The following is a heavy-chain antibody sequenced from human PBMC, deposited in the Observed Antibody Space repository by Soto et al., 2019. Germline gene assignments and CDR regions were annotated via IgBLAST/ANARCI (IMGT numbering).Heavy chain of an antibody. CDR1: GFTFSSYS. D-gene: IGHD3-10*01. CDR2: ISSSSSYI. V-gene: IGHV3-21*01. J-gene: IGHJ4*02. Sequence: EVQLVESGGGLVKPGGSLRLSCAASGFTFSSYSMNWVRQAPGKGLEWVSSISSSSSYIYYADSVKGRFTISRDNSKNSLNLQMNSLRAEDTPVYYCARDGLATMVRGVVLNYFDYWGQGTLVTVSS. CDR3: ARDGLATMVRGVVLNYFDY.